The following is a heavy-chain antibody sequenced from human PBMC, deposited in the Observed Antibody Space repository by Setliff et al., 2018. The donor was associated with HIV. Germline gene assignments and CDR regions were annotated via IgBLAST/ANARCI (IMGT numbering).Heavy chain of an antibody. Sequence: ASVKVSCKTSGYTFTDYYIHWVRQAPGQGLEWMGWIKPNSGGTNYAPRFHVRVTMTRDTSVSTAYMEVISLRSDDTAVYYCAKGTNFPYSSSSDYWGQGTLVTVSS. CDR2: IKPNSGGT. CDR1: GYTFTDYY. CDR3: AKGTNFPYSSSSDY. V-gene: IGHV1-2*02. J-gene: IGHJ4*02. D-gene: IGHD6-6*01.